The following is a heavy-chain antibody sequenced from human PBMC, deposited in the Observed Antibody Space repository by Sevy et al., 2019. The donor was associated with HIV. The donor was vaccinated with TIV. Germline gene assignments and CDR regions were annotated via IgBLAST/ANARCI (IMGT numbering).Heavy chain of an antibody. V-gene: IGHV3-7*01. CDR3: VRAIAADGSF. D-gene: IGHD6-13*01. Sequence: GGSLRLSCAASGFSLNSYWMSWVRQAPGKGLEWVANIKQDGSVKYYVHSVKGRFTISRDNARNLLYLQMNSLGAEDTALYYCVRAIAADGSFWGQGTLVTVSS. J-gene: IGHJ4*02. CDR2: IKQDGSVK. CDR1: GFSLNSYW.